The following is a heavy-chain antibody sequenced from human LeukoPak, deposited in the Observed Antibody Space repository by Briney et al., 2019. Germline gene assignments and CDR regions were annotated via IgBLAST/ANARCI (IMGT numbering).Heavy chain of an antibody. CDR1: GYTFPSYY. J-gene: IGHJ4*02. D-gene: IGHD6-19*01. CDR3: ARSIAVRDFDY. V-gene: IGHV1-46*01. Sequence: ASVKVSCKASGYTFPSYYMHWVRQASGQGLEWMGVINPSGGSTSYAQKFQGRVTMTRDTSTSTVYMELSSLRSEDTAVYYCARSIAVRDFDYWGQGTLVTVSS. CDR2: INPSGGST.